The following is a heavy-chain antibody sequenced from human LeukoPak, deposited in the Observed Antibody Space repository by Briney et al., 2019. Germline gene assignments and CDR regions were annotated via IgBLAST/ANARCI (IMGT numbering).Heavy chain of an antibody. CDR3: AKERLGNMNYYYYGMDV. CDR1: GFTFSSYG. D-gene: IGHD7-27*01. J-gene: IGHJ6*02. V-gene: IGHV3-30*02. Sequence: GGSLRLSCAASGFTFSSYGMHWVRQAPGKGLEWVAFIRYDGSNKYYADSVKGRFTISRDNSKNTLYLQMNGLRAEDTAVYYCAKERLGNMNYYYYGMDVWGQGTTVTVSS. CDR2: IRYDGSNK.